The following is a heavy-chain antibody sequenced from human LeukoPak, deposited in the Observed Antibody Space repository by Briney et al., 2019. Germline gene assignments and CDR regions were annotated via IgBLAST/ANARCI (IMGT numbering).Heavy chain of an antibody. Sequence: GASVKVSCKASGYTFTSYAMHWVRQAPGQRLEWMGWINAGNGNTKYSQKFQGRVTITRDTSASTAYMELGSLRSEDTAVYYCARNLDSSSWYYWFDPWGQGTLVTVSS. CDR1: GYTFTSYA. J-gene: IGHJ5*02. CDR3: ARNLDSSSWYYWFDP. D-gene: IGHD6-13*01. CDR2: INAGNGNT. V-gene: IGHV1-3*01.